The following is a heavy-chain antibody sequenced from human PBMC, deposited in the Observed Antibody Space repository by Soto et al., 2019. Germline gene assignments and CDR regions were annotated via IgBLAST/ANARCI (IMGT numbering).Heavy chain of an antibody. CDR3: ARDLRS. CDR2: ICYSRST. J-gene: IGHJ5*02. Sequence: PSGTLSLTCTVSGGSVSSGDYYWSWIPQPPGKGVECIGYICYSRSTYYNPSLKSRVTISVDTSKNQFSLKLSSVTAADTAVYYCARDLRSWGQGTLVTVSS. CDR1: GGSVSSGDYY. V-gene: IGHV4-30-4*01. D-gene: IGHD5-12*01.